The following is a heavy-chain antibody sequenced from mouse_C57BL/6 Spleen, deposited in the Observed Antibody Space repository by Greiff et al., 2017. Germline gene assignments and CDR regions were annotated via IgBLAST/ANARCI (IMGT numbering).Heavy chain of an antibody. CDR3: ARESNYCDY. J-gene: IGHJ2*01. Sequence: EVKLMESGGGLVKPGGSLKLSCAASGFTFSDYGMHWVRQAPEKGLEWVAYISSGSSTIYYADTVQGRFTISRDNAKNTLFLQMTSLRSEDTAMYYCARESNYCDYWCQGTTLTVSS. CDR1: GFTFSDYG. V-gene: IGHV5-17*01. D-gene: IGHD5-1*01. CDR2: ISSGSSTI.